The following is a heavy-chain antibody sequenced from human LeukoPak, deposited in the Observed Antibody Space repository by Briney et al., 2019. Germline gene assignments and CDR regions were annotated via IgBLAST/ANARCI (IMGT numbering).Heavy chain of an antibody. V-gene: IGHV4-39*07. D-gene: IGHD5-18*01. CDR2: IYYSGST. J-gene: IGHJ6*02. Sequence: SETLSLTCTVSGGSISSSSYYWGWIRQPPGKGLEWIGSIYYSGSTYYNPSLKSRVTISVDTSKNQFSLKLSSVTAADTAVYYCARDTPDTARGYYYYGMDVWGQGTTVTVSS. CDR3: ARDTPDTARGYYYYGMDV. CDR1: GGSISSSSYY.